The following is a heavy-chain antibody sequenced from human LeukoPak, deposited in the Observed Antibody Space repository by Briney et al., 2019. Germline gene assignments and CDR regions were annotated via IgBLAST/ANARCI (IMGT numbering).Heavy chain of an antibody. CDR1: GGSISSGDYY. V-gene: IGHV4-30-4*01. D-gene: IGHD3-22*01. Sequence: SETLSLTCTVSGGSISSGDYYWSWIRQPPGKGLEWIGYIYYSGSTYYNPSLKGRVTISVDTSKNQFSLKLSSVTAADTAVYYCARGYPTYYYDSSGSNNSFDPWGQGTLVTVSS. CDR2: IYYSGST. J-gene: IGHJ5*02. CDR3: ARGYPTYYYDSSGSNNSFDP.